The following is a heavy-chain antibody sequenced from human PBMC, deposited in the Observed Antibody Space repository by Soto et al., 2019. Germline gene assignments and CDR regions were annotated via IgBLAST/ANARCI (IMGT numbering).Heavy chain of an antibody. Sequence: ASVKVSCKASGYTFTSYAMHWVRQAPGQRLEWMGGINAGNGNTKYSQKFQGRVTITRDESASTAYMELSSLRSEDTAVYYCARSSGYYWVLDYWGQGTLVTVSS. CDR2: INAGNGNT. J-gene: IGHJ4*02. CDR3: ARSSGYYWVLDY. V-gene: IGHV1-3*01. D-gene: IGHD3-22*01. CDR1: GYTFTSYA.